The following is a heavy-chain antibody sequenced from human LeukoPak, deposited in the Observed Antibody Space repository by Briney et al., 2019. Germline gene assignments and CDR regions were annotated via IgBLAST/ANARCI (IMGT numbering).Heavy chain of an antibody. CDR1: GYTFTSFG. CDR2: IGAYNGDT. J-gene: IGHJ4*02. V-gene: IGHV1-18*04. CDR3: TRDHCSGDNCPSFDY. D-gene: IGHD2-15*01. Sequence: GASVKVSCKPSGYTFTSFGISWVRKAPGQGPEWMGWIGAYNGDTNYAQKFQGRVTMTTDTSTRTAYMDLRSLRSDDTAVYYCTRDHCSGDNCPSFDYWGQGTLVTVSS.